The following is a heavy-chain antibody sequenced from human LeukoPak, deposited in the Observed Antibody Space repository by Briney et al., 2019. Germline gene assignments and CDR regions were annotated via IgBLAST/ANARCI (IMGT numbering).Heavy chain of an antibody. CDR3: AKPIFDHSSSWYDAFDI. V-gene: IGHV3-21*04. Sequence: PGGSLRLSCAASGFTFSSYSMNWVRQAPGKGLEWVSSISSSSSYIYYADSVKGRFTISRDNAKNSLYLQMNSLRAEDTALYYCAKPIFDHSSSWYDAFDIWGQGTMVTVSS. J-gene: IGHJ3*02. CDR2: ISSSSSYI. CDR1: GFTFSSYS. D-gene: IGHD6-13*01.